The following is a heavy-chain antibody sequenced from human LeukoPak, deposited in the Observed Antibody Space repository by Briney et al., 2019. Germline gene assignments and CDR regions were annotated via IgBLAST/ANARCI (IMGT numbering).Heavy chain of an antibody. CDR1: GFTFSIYS. CDR3: ARGVRYYGILTGNYPTYCYGMDV. Sequence: PGGSLRLSCAASGFTFSIYSLNWVRQAPGKGLEWVSSISSTSGYIYYADSVKGRFTISRDNAKNSLYLQINSLRAEDTAVYYCARGVRYYGILTGNYPTYCYGMDVWGQGTTVTVSS. J-gene: IGHJ6*02. D-gene: IGHD3-9*01. V-gene: IGHV3-21*01. CDR2: ISSTSGYI.